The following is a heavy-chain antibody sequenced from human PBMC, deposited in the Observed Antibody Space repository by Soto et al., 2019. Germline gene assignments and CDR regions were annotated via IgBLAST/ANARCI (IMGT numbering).Heavy chain of an antibody. Sequence: GASVKVSCKASGCTFSSYAISWVRQAPGQGLEWMGGIIPIFGTANYAQKFQGRVTITADESTSTAYMELSSLRSEDTAVYYCARVSGVTMVRGTPPYFDYWGQGTLVTVSS. V-gene: IGHV1-69*13. CDR3: ARVSGVTMVRGTPPYFDY. CDR2: IIPIFGTA. CDR1: GCTFSSYA. J-gene: IGHJ4*02. D-gene: IGHD3-10*01.